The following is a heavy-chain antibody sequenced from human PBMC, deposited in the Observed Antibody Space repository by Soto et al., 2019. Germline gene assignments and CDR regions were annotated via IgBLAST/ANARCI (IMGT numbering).Heavy chain of an antibody. D-gene: IGHD3-16*01. CDR2: VFHTGGT. CDR3: GEGLSTGRWLKYQLDF. V-gene: IGHV4-4*02. Sequence: QVQLQESGPGLVKPSETLSLTCTVSSDSIAGENWWSWVRQPPGLGLEWIGEVFHTGGTNYNPSPQSRVHKEGGKAKNPFSPQPLSAPAAETARYFLGEGLSTGRWLKYQLDFRGPGT. CDR1: SDSIAGENW. J-gene: IGHJ4*02.